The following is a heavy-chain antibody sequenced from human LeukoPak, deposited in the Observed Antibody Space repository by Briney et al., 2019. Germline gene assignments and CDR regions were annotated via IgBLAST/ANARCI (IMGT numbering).Heavy chain of an antibody. V-gene: IGHV1-69*05. CDR3: ARGSTYYDFWSGYYAYYYYYYMDV. D-gene: IGHD3-3*01. CDR2: IIPIFGTA. J-gene: IGHJ6*03. CDR1: GGTFSSYA. Sequence: GASVKVSCKASGGTFSSYAISWARQAPGQGLEWMGGIIPIFGTANYAQKFQGRVTITTDESTSTAYMELSSLRSEDTAVYYCARGSTYYDFWSGYYAYYYYYYMDVWGKGTTVTVSS.